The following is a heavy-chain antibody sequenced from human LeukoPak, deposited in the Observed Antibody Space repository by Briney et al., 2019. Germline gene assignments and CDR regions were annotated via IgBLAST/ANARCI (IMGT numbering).Heavy chain of an antibody. Sequence: SETLSLTCTVSGGSISSYYWSWIRQPPGKGLEWIGYIYCSGSTNYNPSLKSRVTISVDTSKNQFSLKLSSVTAADTAVYYCARDRRDYYDSSGYSYYYGMDVWGQGTTVTVSS. V-gene: IGHV4-59*01. J-gene: IGHJ6*02. CDR3: ARDRRDYYDSSGYSYYYGMDV. D-gene: IGHD3-22*01. CDR2: IYCSGST. CDR1: GGSISSYY.